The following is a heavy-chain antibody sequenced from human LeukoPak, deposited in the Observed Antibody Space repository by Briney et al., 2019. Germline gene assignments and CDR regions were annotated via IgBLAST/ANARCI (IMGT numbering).Heavy chain of an antibody. CDR1: GFTFSNYA. D-gene: IGHD3-16*02. CDR2: IRSKANSYAT. J-gene: IGHJ4*02. Sequence: GGSLRLSCAASGFTFSNYAMHWVRQASGKGLEWVGRIRSKANSYATAYAASVKGRFTISRDDSKNTAYLQMNSLKTEDTAVYYCTSLYGGVIAASDYWGQETLVTVSS. CDR3: TSLYGGVIAASDY. V-gene: IGHV3-73*01.